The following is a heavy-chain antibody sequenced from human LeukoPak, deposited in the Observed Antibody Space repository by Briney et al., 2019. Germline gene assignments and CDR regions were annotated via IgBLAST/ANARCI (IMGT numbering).Heavy chain of an antibody. CDR2: ITNSGNYA. CDR3: GRGHYGLDV. J-gene: IGHJ6*02. V-gene: IGHV3-11*05. Sequence: PGPSLRLSCAASGFTFSDYYMTWISHGPGNGLEWVSYITNSGNYANYADSVKGRFTISRDNGENSLYLQMSSLRAEDTAVYYCGRGHYGLDVWGQGTTVTVSS. CDR1: GFTFSDYY.